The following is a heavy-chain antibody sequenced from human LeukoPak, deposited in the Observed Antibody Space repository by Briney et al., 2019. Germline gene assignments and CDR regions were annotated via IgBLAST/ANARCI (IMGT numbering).Heavy chain of an antibody. V-gene: IGHV3-23*01. D-gene: IGHD3-9*01. CDR3: ARYFDWLPFDY. CDR2: TSGSGGST. Sequence: GGSLRLSCAASGFTFSRYAMSWVRQAPGKGLEWVSATSGSGGSTYYADSVKGRFTISRDNSKNTLYLQMNSLRAEDTAVYYCARYFDWLPFDYWGQGTLVTVSS. CDR1: GFTFSRYA. J-gene: IGHJ4*02.